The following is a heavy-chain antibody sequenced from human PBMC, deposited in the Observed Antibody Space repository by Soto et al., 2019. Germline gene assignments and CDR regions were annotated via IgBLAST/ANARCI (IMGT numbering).Heavy chain of an antibody. CDR1: SGSFSGYY. V-gene: IGHV4-34*01. D-gene: IGHD6-6*01. CDR3: ARAPKVSGSSQTRPDF. CDR2: ISQSGNT. J-gene: IGHJ4*02. Sequence: LSLTFSIYSGSFSGYYWSWIRQPPGKGLEWIGEISQSGNTNYSPSLKSRVSISIDTSKKQFSLNLASVSAADTAVYYCARAPKVSGSSQTRPDFWGQGTQVTVSS.